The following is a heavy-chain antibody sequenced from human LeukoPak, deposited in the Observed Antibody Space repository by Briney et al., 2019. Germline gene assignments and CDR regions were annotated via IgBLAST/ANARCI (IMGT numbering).Heavy chain of an antibody. J-gene: IGHJ3*02. CDR2: ISSSSSYI. D-gene: IGHD2/OR15-2a*01. CDR1: GFTFSSYS. V-gene: IGHV3-21*01. CDR3: ARALSPGAFDI. Sequence: GGSLRLSCAASGFTFSSYSMNWVRQAPGKGLEWVSSISSSSSYIYYADSVKGRFTISRDNAKNSLYLQMNSLRAEDTAVYYCARALSPGAFDIWGQETMVTVSS.